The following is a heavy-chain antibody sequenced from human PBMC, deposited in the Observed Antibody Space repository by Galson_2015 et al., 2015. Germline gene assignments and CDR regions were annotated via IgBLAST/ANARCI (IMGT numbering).Heavy chain of an antibody. J-gene: IGHJ3*02. D-gene: IGHD7-27*01. Sequence: PGKGLEWVSAISGSGGSTYYADSVKGRFTISRDNSKNTLYLQMNSLRAEDTAVYYCAKSPTGDDAFDIWGQGTMVTVSS. CDR2: ISGSGGST. V-gene: IGHV3-23*01. CDR3: AKSPTGDDAFDI.